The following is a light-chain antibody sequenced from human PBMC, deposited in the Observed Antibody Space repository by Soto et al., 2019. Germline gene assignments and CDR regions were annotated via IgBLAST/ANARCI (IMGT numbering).Light chain of an antibody. Sequence: DIQLTQSPSTLSASVGDRVTITCRASESIDNWLAWYQQKPGKAPKVLIYDASSLKSGVPSRFSGSGSGTEFTLTISSLQPEDFATYYCLQHNSYPWTFGQGTKVDI. CDR2: DAS. J-gene: IGKJ1*01. CDR1: ESIDNW. V-gene: IGKV1-5*01. CDR3: LQHNSYPWT.